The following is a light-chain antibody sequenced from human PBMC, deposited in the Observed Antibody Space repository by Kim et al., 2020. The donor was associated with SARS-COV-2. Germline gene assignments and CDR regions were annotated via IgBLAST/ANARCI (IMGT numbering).Light chain of an antibody. J-gene: IGKJ2*01. CDR3: QQYSSYPYT. CDR2: VAS. V-gene: IGKV1D-16*01. Sequence: SASVGDRVTITCRASQGIDNWIAWYQQKPDKAPKCLIYVASILHSGVPSRFSGSRSGTEFTLTISSLQPEDFATYYCQQYSSYPYTFGQGTKLEIK. CDR1: QGIDNW.